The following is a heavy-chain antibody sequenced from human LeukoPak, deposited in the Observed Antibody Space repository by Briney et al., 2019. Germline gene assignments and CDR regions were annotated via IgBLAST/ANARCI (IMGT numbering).Heavy chain of an antibody. CDR3: AKSFRPFGSSGYYWWDF. V-gene: IGHV3-23*01. CDR2: IIDSGGST. CDR1: GFTFSTFA. D-gene: IGHD3-22*01. J-gene: IGHJ4*02. Sequence: GGSLRLSCAASGFTFSTFAMSWVRQAPGKGLEGVSSIIDSGGSTYYADSVEGRFTVSRDNSRNTLYLQMNSLRAEDTAVYYCAKSFRPFGSSGYYWWDFWGQGTLVTVSS.